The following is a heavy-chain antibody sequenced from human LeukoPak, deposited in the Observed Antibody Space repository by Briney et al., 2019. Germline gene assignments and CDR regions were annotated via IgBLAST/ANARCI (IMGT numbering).Heavy chain of an antibody. CDR1: GFTFSSYE. CDR2: ISSSGSTI. D-gene: IGHD3-10*02. J-gene: IGHJ6*04. V-gene: IGHV3-48*03. CDR3: AELGITMIGGV. Sequence: WGSLRLSCAASGFTFSSYEMNWVGQAPGKGLEWVSYISSSGSTIYYADSVKGRFTISRDNAKNSLYLQMNSLRAEDTAVYYCAELGITMIGGVWGKGTTVTISS.